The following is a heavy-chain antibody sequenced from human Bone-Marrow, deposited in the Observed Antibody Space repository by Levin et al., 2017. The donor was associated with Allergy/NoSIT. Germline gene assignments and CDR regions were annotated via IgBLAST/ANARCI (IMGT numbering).Heavy chain of an antibody. J-gene: IGHJ4*02. V-gene: IGHV3-33*01. Sequence: GESLKISCAASGFTFSSYGMHWVRQAPGKGLEWVAVIWYDGSNKYYADSVKGRFTISRDNSKNTLYLQMNSLRAEDTAVYYCARSWRWLVPFDYWGQGTLVTVSS. CDR3: ARSWRWLVPFDY. CDR1: GFTFSSYG. D-gene: IGHD6-19*01. CDR2: IWYDGSNK.